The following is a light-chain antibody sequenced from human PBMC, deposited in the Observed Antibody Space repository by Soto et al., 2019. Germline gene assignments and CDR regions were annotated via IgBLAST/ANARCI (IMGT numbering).Light chain of an antibody. CDR1: QSVGTY. V-gene: IGKV3-11*01. CDR3: QQRSDWPST. J-gene: IGKJ4*01. CDR2: DSS. Sequence: EIVLTQSPATLSLSPGERATLSCRASQSVGTYFAWYQQNPGQAPRLLIYDSSNRATGIPARFSGSGSGTDFTLTISSLEPEDFAVYYCQQRSDWPSTFGGGTKVEIK.